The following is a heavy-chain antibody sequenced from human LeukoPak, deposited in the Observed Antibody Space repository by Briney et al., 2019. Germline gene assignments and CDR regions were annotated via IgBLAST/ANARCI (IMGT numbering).Heavy chain of an antibody. CDR1: GGSFSGYY. J-gene: IGHJ4*02. V-gene: IGHV4-34*01. CDR3: ARRRGMQLWSPTMYFDY. CDR2: INHSGST. Sequence: PSETLSLTCAVYGGSFSGYYWSWIRQPPGKGLEWIGEINHSGSTNYNPSLKSRVTISVDTSKNQFSLKLSSVTAADTAVYYCARRRGMQLWSPTMYFDYWGQGTLVTVSS. D-gene: IGHD5-18*01.